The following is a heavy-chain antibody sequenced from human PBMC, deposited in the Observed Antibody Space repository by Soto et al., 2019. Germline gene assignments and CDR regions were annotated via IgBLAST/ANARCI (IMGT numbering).Heavy chain of an antibody. D-gene: IGHD2-2*01. CDR2: ISAYNGNT. CDR3: ARATDCSSTSCIGYYYYYMDV. J-gene: IGHJ6*03. Sequence: ASVKVSCKASGYTFTSYGISWVRQAPGQGLEWMGWISAYNGNTNYAQKLQGRVTMTTDTSTSTAYMELRSLRSDDTAVYYCARATDCSSTSCIGYYYYYMDVWGKGTTVTVSS. CDR1: GYTFTSYG. V-gene: IGHV1-18*01.